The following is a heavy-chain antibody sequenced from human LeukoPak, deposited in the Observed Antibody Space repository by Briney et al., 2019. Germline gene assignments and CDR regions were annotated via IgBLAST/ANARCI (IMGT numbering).Heavy chain of an antibody. CDR1: GGSISSYY. CDR2: IYDSGST. Sequence: SETLSLTCTVSGGSISSYYWSWIRQPPGKGLEWIGYIYDSGSTYYNPSLKSRVTTSVDTSKNQFSLRLSSVTAADTAVYYCARDIEKRRGAVGFDPWGQGTLVTVSS. CDR3: ARDIEKRRGAVGFDP. V-gene: IGHV4-59*01. J-gene: IGHJ5*02. D-gene: IGHD6-13*01.